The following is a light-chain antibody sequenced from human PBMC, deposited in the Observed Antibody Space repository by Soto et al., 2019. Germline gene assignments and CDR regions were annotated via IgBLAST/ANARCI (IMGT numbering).Light chain of an antibody. CDR1: QSVSSY. CDR2: WAS. J-gene: IGKJ5*01. V-gene: IGKV3-11*01. Sequence: EIVLTQSPATLSLSPGERATLSCRASQSVSSYLAWYQQKPGQPPKLLIYWASVRDPGVPDRFSGSGSETDFTLTISNLQAEDVAVYYCQQYFDNSITFGQGTRLEIK. CDR3: QQYFDNSIT.